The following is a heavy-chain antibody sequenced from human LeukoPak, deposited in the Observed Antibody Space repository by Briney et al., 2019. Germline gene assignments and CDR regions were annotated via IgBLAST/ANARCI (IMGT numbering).Heavy chain of an antibody. V-gene: IGHV1-2*02. CDR3: ARSVWFGEVDAFDI. J-gene: IGHJ3*02. D-gene: IGHD3-10*01. CDR1: GYTFTGYY. Sequence: ASVKVSCKASGYTFTGYYMHWVRQAPGQGLEWMGGINPNSGGTNYAQKFQGRVTMTRDTSISTAYMELSRLRSDDTAVYYCARSVWFGEVDAFDIWGQGTMVTVSS. CDR2: INPNSGGT.